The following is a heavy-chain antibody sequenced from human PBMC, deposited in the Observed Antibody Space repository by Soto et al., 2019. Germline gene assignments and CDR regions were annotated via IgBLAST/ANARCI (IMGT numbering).Heavy chain of an antibody. CDR1: GFTFSSYA. CDR2: ISYDGSNK. J-gene: IGHJ4*02. Sequence: QVQLVESGGGVVQPGRSLRLSCAASGFTFSSYAMHWVRQAPGKGLEWVAVISYDGSNKYYADSVKGRFTISRDNSKNTLYLQMNSLRAEYTAVYYCAREYGITGTTFDYWGQGTLVTVPS. CDR3: AREYGITGTTFDY. D-gene: IGHD1-7*01. V-gene: IGHV3-30-3*01.